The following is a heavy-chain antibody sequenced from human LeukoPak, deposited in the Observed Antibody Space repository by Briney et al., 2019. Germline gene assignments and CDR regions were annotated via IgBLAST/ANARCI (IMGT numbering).Heavy chain of an antibody. CDR2: IYYSGST. CDR1: GGSISSYY. Sequence: SETLSLTCTVSGGSISSYYWSWIRQPPGKGLEWIGCIYYSGSTNYNPPLKSRVTISVDTSKNQFSLKLSSVTAADTAVYYCARDMSLAAAGIDYWGQGTLVTVSS. J-gene: IGHJ4*02. V-gene: IGHV4-59*01. D-gene: IGHD6-13*01. CDR3: ARDMSLAAAGIDY.